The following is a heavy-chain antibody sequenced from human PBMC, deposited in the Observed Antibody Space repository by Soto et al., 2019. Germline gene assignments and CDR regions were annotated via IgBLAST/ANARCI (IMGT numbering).Heavy chain of an antibody. V-gene: IGHV3-23*01. CDR3: AKGIAARHATLYYYYGMDV. CDR2: ISGSGGST. Sequence: EVQLLESGGGLVQPGGSLRLSCAASGFTFSSYAMSWVRQAPGKGLEWVSAISGSGGSTYYADSVKGRFTISRDNSKNPLYLQMNSLRAEDTAVYYCAKGIAARHATLYYYYGMDVWGQGTTVTVAS. CDR1: GFTFSSYA. J-gene: IGHJ6*02. D-gene: IGHD6-6*01.